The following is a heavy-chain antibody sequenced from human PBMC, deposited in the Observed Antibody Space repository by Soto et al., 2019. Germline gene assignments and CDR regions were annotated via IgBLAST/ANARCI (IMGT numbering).Heavy chain of an antibody. Sequence: GGSLRLSCAASGFTFSDSAMHWVRQASGKGLEWLGRIRSKANNFATAYAAPVKGRFTISRDDAKNTVYLQMNSPNSEDTAVYYCTRRSEYDSGGYYYAYDYWGQGTRVTVSS. CDR1: GFTFSDSA. CDR3: TRRSEYDSGGYYYAYDY. V-gene: IGHV3-73*01. CDR2: IRSKANNFAT. D-gene: IGHD3-22*01. J-gene: IGHJ4*02.